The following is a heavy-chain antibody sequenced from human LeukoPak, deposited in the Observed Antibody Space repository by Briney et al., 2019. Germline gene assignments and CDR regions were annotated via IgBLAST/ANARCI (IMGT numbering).Heavy chain of an antibody. Sequence: AGSLRLSSEASGPSVRNLDMSWVRQAKGRGLKWISGMTGSGGSSYYAESVKGRLIISRDNAKNALYLQMNSLRADDTALYYCAKMKGQRLNDYCMDVWGKGTTVTVSS. V-gene: IGHV3-23*01. CDR1: GPSVRNLD. CDR2: MTGSGGSS. CDR3: AKMKGQRLNDYCMDV. D-gene: IGHD6-25*01. J-gene: IGHJ6*03.